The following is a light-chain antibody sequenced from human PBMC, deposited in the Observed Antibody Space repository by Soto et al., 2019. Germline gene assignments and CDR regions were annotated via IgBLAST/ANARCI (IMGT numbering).Light chain of an antibody. J-gene: IGKJ2*01. V-gene: IGKV4-1*01. CDR3: QQFYITPRT. CDR2: WAS. Sequence: DIVMTQSPDSLAVPLGERATINCKSSQTVLLSSNNKNYLGWYQQKPGQAPKLLIYWASTRESGVPDRFSGSGSGTDFTLTISSLQAEDVAVYYCQQFYITPRTFGQGTKLEI. CDR1: QTVLLSSNNKNY.